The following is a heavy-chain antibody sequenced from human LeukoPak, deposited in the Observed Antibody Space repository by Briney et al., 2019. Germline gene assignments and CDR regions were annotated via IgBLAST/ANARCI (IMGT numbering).Heavy chain of an antibody. Sequence: ASVKVSCKASGYTSTGHYMHWVRQAPGHGLEWMGCINPHSGGTNSAQGFQGRVTMTRDTSMRTVYMELSSLKSDDTALYYCAREMGASRTYSGLGHNAKFDYWGQGSLVTVSS. V-gene: IGHV1-2*02. CDR1: GYTSTGHY. CDR3: AREMGASRTYSGLGHNAKFDY. CDR2: INPHSGGT. J-gene: IGHJ4*02. D-gene: IGHD1-26*01.